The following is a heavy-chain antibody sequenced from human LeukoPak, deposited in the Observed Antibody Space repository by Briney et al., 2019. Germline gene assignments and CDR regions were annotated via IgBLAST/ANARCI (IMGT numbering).Heavy chain of an antibody. CDR1: GFTFSSYS. Sequence: GGSLRLSCAASGFTFSSYSMNWVRQAPGKWLEWVSSISSSSSYIYYADSVKGRFTISRDNAKNSLYLQMNSLRAEDTAVYYCARDQGPMVRGATAAFDYWGQGTLVTVSS. CDR2: ISSSSSYI. V-gene: IGHV3-21*04. D-gene: IGHD3-10*01. CDR3: ARDQGPMVRGATAAFDY. J-gene: IGHJ4*02.